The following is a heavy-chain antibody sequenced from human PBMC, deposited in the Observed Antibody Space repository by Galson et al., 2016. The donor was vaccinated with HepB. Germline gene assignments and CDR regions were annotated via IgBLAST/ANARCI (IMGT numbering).Heavy chain of an antibody. V-gene: IGHV5-51*01. Sequence: QSGAEVKKPGESLKISCKGSGYSFSSYWIGWVRHMPGKGLEWMVIMYPGDSETRYSPSFQGQVTISADKSISTAYLQWSSLKASDTALYYCVAGSYYGAFDIWGQGTMVTVSS. CDR3: VAGSYYGAFDI. CDR1: GYSFSSYW. CDR2: MYPGDSET. J-gene: IGHJ3*02. D-gene: IGHD1-26*01.